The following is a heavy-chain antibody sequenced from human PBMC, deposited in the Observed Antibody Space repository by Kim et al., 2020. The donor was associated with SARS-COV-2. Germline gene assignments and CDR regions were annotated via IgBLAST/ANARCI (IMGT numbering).Heavy chain of an antibody. Sequence: GGSLRLSCAASGFTFSSYAMSWVRQAPGKGLEWVSAISGSGGSTYYADSVKGRFTISRDNSKNTLYLQMNSLRAEDTAVYYCAKDRYLLWFGELLKGYYYYGMDVWGQGTTVTVSS. V-gene: IGHV3-23*01. J-gene: IGHJ6*02. D-gene: IGHD3-10*01. CDR1: GFTFSSYA. CDR3: AKDRYLLWFGELLKGYYYYGMDV. CDR2: ISGSGGST.